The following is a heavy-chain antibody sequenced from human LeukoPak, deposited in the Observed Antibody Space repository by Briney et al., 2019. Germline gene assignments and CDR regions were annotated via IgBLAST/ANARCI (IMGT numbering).Heavy chain of an antibody. V-gene: IGHV3-20*01. J-gene: IGHJ6*03. CDR2: INWNGDST. CDR3: ARNRGSGYYFYMDV. D-gene: IGHD2/OR15-2a*01. CDR1: GFTFDDYG. Sequence: GGSLRLSCAASGFTFDDYGVSWVRQAPGRGLEWVSGINWNGDSTGYVDSVKGRFTISRDNAKNSLYLQMNSLRAEDTALYHCARNRGSGYYFYMDVWGKGTTVTISS.